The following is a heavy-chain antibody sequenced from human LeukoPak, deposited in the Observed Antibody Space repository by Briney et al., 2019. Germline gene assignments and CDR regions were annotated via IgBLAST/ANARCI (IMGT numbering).Heavy chain of an antibody. D-gene: IGHD2/OR15-2a*01. CDR3: ARVLSVSYCDS. Sequence: GGSLRLSCAASGFTVSSNYMSWVRQAPGKGLEWVSVIYSGGITYYADSVKGRFTISRDNSKNTLYLQRNSLRGEDTAVYYCARVLSVSYCDSWGQGTLVTVSS. CDR1: GFTVSSNY. J-gene: IGHJ4*02. CDR2: IYSGGIT. V-gene: IGHV3-53*01.